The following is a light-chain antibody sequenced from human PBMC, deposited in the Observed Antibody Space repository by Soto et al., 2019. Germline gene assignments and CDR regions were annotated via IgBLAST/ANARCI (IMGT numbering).Light chain of an antibody. CDR3: QQYGSSPQT. CDR1: QSVSSSY. CDR2: GAS. Sequence: ETELTQSPGTLSLSPGQRATLSCRASQSVSSSYLAWYQQKPGQAPRLLIYGASSRATGIPDRFSGSGSGTDFTLTISRLEPEDFAVYYCQQYGSSPQTFGQGTK. J-gene: IGKJ1*01. V-gene: IGKV3-20*01.